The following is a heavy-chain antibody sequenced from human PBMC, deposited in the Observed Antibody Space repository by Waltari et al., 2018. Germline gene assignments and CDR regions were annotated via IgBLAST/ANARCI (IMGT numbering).Heavy chain of an antibody. Sequence: QVQLQESGPGRGKPSETRSLTCTVPGGSTGSYYWSWIRQPPGKGLEWIGYIYYSGSTNYNPSLKSRVTISVDTSKNQFSLKLSSVTAADTAVYYCARAVAGETFDYWGQGTLVTVSS. CDR2: IYYSGST. CDR3: ARAVAGETFDY. V-gene: IGHV4-59*01. D-gene: IGHD6-19*01. CDR1: GGSTGSYY. J-gene: IGHJ4*02.